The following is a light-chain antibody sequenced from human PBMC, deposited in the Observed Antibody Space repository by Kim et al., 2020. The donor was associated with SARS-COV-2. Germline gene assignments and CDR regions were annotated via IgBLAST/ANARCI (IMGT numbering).Light chain of an antibody. CDR1: RSNIGNHA. CDR3: AIWDDSLNGWV. J-gene: IGLJ3*02. CDR2: YDD. V-gene: IGLV1-36*01. Sequence: RQRVTISCSGSRSNIGNHAVSWYQQLPGKTPKLLIYYDDLLPSGVSDRFSGSKSGTSASLAISGLQSEDEADYYCAIWDDSLNGWVFGGGTQLTVL.